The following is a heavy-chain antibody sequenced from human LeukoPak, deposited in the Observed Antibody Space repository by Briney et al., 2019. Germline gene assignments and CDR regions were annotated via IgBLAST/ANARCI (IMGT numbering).Heavy chain of an antibody. D-gene: IGHD2-2*01. J-gene: IGHJ6*03. V-gene: IGHV3-66*02. Sequence: GGSLRLSCAASGFTVSSNYMSWARQAPGKGLECASVIYSGGSTYYADSVKGRFTISRDNSKNTLYLQMNSLRAEDTAVYYCAREAVVPAATYYYYYMDVWGKGTTVTVSS. CDR2: IYSGGST. CDR1: GFTVSSNY. CDR3: AREAVVPAATYYYYYMDV.